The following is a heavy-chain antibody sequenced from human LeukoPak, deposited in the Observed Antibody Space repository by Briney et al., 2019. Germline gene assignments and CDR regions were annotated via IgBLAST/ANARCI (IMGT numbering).Heavy chain of an antibody. CDR1: GFTFSDYY. V-gene: IGHV3-11*05. CDR2: IKTGSTYT. J-gene: IGHJ2*01. Sequence: GGSLRLSCAASGFTFSDYYMTWIRQAPGKGLEWLSYIKTGSTYTNYANSVKGRFTISRDNAKNSLYLQLNSLRAEDTAVYYCTREDSWYFDLWGRGTLVTVSS. CDR3: TREDSWYFDL.